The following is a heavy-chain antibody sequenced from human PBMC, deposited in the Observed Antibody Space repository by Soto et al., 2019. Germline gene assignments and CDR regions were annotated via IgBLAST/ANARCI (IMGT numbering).Heavy chain of an antibody. V-gene: IGHV3-74*01. CDR1: GFTFSSYW. D-gene: IGHD1-26*01. J-gene: IGHJ1*01. Sequence: EVHLVESGGGLVQPGGSLRLSCVASGFTFSSYWMHWVRQAPGKGLVWVSSISNDGSSIYADPVKGRFTISRDNAKNTLYLQMNSLRAEDTAVYYCARLPNKSSQNWGQGTLVIVSP. CDR3: ARLPNKSSQN. CDR2: ISNDGSS.